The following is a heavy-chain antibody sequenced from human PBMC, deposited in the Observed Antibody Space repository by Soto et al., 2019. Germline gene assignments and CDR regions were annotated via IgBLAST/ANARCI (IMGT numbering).Heavy chain of an antibody. CDR3: AGGWYFFDY. D-gene: IGHD6-19*01. J-gene: IGHJ4*02. Sequence: QVQLVESGGGVVQPGRSLRLSCAASGFTFSNYGMHWARQAPGKGLEWVAGISYDGSNKYYADSVKGRFTISRDNSKNPLYLQMNSLRTEDTAVYYCAGGWYFFDYCGQGTLVTVSP. V-gene: IGHV3-30*03. CDR1: GFTFSNYG. CDR2: ISYDGSNK.